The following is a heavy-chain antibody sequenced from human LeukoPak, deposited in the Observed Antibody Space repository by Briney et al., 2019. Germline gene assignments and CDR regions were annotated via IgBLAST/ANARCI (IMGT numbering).Heavy chain of an antibody. D-gene: IGHD2-2*03. Sequence: GGSLRLSCAASGFTFSSYAMHWVRQAPGKGLEWVAVISYDGSNKYYADSVKGRFTISRDNSKNTLYLQMNSLRAEDTAVYFCAKEPFGYCSSGRCHNWLDPWGQGTLVTVSS. CDR3: AKEPFGYCSSGRCHNWLDP. V-gene: IGHV3-30-3*01. J-gene: IGHJ5*02. CDR2: ISYDGSNK. CDR1: GFTFSSYA.